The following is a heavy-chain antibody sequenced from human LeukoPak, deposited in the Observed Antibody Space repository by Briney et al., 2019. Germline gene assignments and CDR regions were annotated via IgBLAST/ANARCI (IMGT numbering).Heavy chain of an antibody. D-gene: IGHD3-3*02. CDR1: GFTFSSYN. V-gene: IGHV3-21*04. Sequence: GGSLRLSCAASGFTFSSYNMNWVRQAPGKGLEWVSSISTSSSYIYYADSVKGRFTISRDNARNSLYLQMNSLRAEDTALYYCAKAVSTINNWFDPWGQGTLVTVSS. CDR3: AKAVSTINNWFDP. CDR2: ISTSSSYI. J-gene: IGHJ5*02.